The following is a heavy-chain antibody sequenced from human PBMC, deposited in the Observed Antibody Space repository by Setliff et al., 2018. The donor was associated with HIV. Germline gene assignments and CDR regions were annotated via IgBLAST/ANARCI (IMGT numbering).Heavy chain of an antibody. D-gene: IGHD3-22*01. Sequence: SETLSLTCAVSGYSISSGYYWGWIRQPPGKGLEWIGSIYHSGSSSYNPSLKSRVNILVDTSKNQFSLKLTSVTAADTAVYYCARVKMIAGTDYFDYWGQGTLVTVSS. CDR1: GYSISSGYY. J-gene: IGHJ4*02. CDR3: ARVKMIAGTDYFDY. CDR2: IYHSGSS. V-gene: IGHV4-38-2*01.